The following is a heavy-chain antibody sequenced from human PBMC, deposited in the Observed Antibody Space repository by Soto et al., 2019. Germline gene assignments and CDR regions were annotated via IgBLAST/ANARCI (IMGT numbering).Heavy chain of an antibody. D-gene: IGHD3-22*01. CDR1: GGTFSSYA. CDR2: IIPIFGTA. Sequence: GASVKVSCKASGGTFSSYAISWVRQAPGQGLEWMGGIIPIFGTANYAQKFQGRVTITADESTSTAYMELSSLRSEDTAVYYCAREFYGSSGYYWSAYWGQGTLVTVSS. J-gene: IGHJ4*02. V-gene: IGHV1-69*13. CDR3: AREFYGSSGYYWSAY.